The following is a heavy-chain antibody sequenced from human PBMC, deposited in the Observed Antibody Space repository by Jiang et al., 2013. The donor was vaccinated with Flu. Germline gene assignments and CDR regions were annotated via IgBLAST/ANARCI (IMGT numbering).Heavy chain of an antibody. V-gene: IGHV5-51*01. D-gene: IGHD6-19*01. Sequence: GAEVKKPGESLKISCKGSGYSFTSYWIGWVRQMPGKGLEWMGIIYPGDSDTRYSPSFQGQVTISADKSISTAYLQWSSLKASDTAMYYCARVVAAVAGYDAFDIWGQGTMVTVSS. CDR2: IYPGDSDT. CDR1: GYSFTSYW. J-gene: IGHJ3*02. CDR3: ARVVAAVAGYDAFDI.